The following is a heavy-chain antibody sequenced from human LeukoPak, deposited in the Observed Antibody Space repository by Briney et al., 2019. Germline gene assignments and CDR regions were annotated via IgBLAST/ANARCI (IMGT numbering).Heavy chain of an antibody. CDR1: GFTFSRYA. CDR3: AKPYYYDSTGYEYYYGMDV. J-gene: IGHJ6*02. Sequence: GGSLRLSCAGSGFTFSRYAMSWVRQAPGKGLEWVSAISRSGGSTYYADSVKGRSTISRDNSKNTLYLQMSSLRAEDTAIYYCAKPYYYDSTGYEYYYGMDVWGQGTTVTVSS. D-gene: IGHD3-22*01. CDR2: ISRSGGST. V-gene: IGHV3-23*01.